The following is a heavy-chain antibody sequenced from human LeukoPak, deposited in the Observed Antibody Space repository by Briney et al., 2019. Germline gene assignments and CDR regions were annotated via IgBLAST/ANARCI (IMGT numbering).Heavy chain of an antibody. D-gene: IGHD5-24*01. CDR2: IVGSGGGI. V-gene: IGHV3-23*01. CDR1: GFSFSTYA. CDR3: VKDRKPDGLYNFDY. J-gene: IGHJ4*02. Sequence: GGSLGLSCVASGFSFSTYAMNWVRQAPGQGLEWVSVIVGSGGGINYAGSVMGRFTISRDNSKNTVYLQMNSLRAEDTAVYYCVKDRKPDGLYNFDYWGQGTLVTVSS.